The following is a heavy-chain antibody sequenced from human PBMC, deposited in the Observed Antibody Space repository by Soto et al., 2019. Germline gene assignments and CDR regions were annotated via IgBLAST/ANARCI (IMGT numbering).Heavy chain of an antibody. Sequence: PSETLSLTCAVYGGSFSGYYWSWIRQPPGKGLEWIGEINHSGSTNYNPSLKSRVTISVDTSKNQFSLKLSSVTAADTAVYYCARDSELAPAVYYYYRDVWGKGTTVTVPS. D-gene: IGHD1-26*01. V-gene: IGHV4-34*01. CDR3: ARDSELAPAVYYYYRDV. CDR1: GGSFSGYY. J-gene: IGHJ6*03. CDR2: INHSGST.